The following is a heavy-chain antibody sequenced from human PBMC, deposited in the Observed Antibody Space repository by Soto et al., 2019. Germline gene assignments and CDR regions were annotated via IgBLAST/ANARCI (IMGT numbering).Heavy chain of an antibody. J-gene: IGHJ5*02. CDR2: IYHSGST. CDR3: ARATVPRGKWFDP. CDR1: SGSISSSNW. V-gene: IGHV4-4*02. D-gene: IGHD4-17*01. Sequence: NPSETLSLTCAVSSGSISSSNWWSWVRQPPGKGLEWIGEIYHSGSTNYNPSLKSRVTISVDKSKNQFSLKLSSVTAADTAVYYCARATVPRGKWFDPWGQGTLVTVSS.